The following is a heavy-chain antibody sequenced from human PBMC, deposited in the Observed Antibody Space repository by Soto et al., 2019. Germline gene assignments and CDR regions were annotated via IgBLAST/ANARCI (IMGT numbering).Heavy chain of an antibody. CDR2: IYYSGST. Sequence: PSETLSLTCTVSGGSISYYYWSWIRQPPGKGLEWIGYIYYSGSTNYNPSLKSRVTISVDTSKNQFSLKLRSVTAADTAVYYCARRTSSGTFDYWGQGTLVTVSS. CDR3: ARRTSSGTFDY. D-gene: IGHD1-1*01. J-gene: IGHJ4*02. V-gene: IGHV4-59*01. CDR1: GGSISYYY.